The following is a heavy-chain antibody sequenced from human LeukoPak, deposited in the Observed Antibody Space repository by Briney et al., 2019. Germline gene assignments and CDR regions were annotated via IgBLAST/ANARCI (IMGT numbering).Heavy chain of an antibody. CDR3: ARFVIRVVPAAMRSISYYYMDV. J-gene: IGHJ6*03. CDR1: GGSISSYY. V-gene: IGHV4-4*07. CDR2: IYTSGST. Sequence: SETLSLTCTVSGGSISSYYWSWIRQPAGKGLEWIGRIYTSGSTNYNPSLKSRVTMSVDTSKNQFSLKLSSVTAADTAVYYCARFVIRVVPAAMRSISYYYMDVWGKGTTVTVSS. D-gene: IGHD2-2*01.